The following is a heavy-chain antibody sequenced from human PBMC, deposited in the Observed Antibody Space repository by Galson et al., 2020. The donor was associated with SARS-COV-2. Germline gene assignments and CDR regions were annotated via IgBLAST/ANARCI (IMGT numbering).Heavy chain of an antibody. Sequence: PGGSLRLSCAASGFTFSDCAMHWVRQAPGKGLEWVAVIWYNGRNNYYADSVKGRFTISRDNSKNTLYLQMNSLRAEDTAVYYCAREGESGIVAAPIDYWGQGTLVTVSS. V-gene: IGHV3-33*01. CDR3: AREGESGIVAAPIDY. CDR1: GFTFSDCA. J-gene: IGHJ4*02. D-gene: IGHD2-2*02. CDR2: IWYNGRNN.